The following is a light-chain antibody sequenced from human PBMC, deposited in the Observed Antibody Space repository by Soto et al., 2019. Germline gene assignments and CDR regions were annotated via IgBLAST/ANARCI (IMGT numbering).Light chain of an antibody. CDR2: KVS. CDR1: QSLEHKDGNTY. CDR3: MQSTQYRPYT. V-gene: IGKV2-24*01. J-gene: IGKJ2*01. Sequence: DVVLTQTPLSSPVTLGQPASISCRCSQSLEHKDGNTYLSWLHQRPGQPPRLLIYKVSHRFSGVPDRFSGGGAGTDFTLKISRVEAEDVGIYYCMQSTQYRPYTFGQGTKLEIK.